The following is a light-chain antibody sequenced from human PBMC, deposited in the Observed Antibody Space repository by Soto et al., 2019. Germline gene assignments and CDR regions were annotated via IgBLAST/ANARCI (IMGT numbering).Light chain of an antibody. J-gene: IGKJ1*01. CDR3: QQYNTWPRT. CDR1: QIVSNN. Sequence: DIVLTQSPVTLSLSPGERATLSCRASQIVSNNYLAWYQQKPGQAPRLLIFGASTGATGIPARFSGSGSGTEFTLTISSLQSDDFAVYYCQQYNTWPRTFGQGTKVDIK. CDR2: GAS. V-gene: IGKV3-15*01.